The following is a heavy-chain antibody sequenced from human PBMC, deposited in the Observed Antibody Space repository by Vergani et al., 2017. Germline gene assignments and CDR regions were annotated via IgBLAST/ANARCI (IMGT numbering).Heavy chain of an antibody. J-gene: IGHJ4*02. Sequence: QITLKESGPTLVKPTQTLTLTCTFSGFSLSTSGMRVSWIRQPPGKALEWLARIDWDDDKFYSTSLKTRLTISTDTSKNQVVLTMTNMDPVDTATYYCARTVAVAAPDYFDYWGQGTLVTVSS. V-gene: IGHV2-70*04. CDR1: GFSLSTSGMR. D-gene: IGHD6-19*01. CDR2: IDWDDDK. CDR3: ARTVAVAAPDYFDY.